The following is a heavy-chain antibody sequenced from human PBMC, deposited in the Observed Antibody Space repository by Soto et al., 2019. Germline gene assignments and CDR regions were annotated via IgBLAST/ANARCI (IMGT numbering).Heavy chain of an antibody. CDR3: AKEAVWFYYYMDV. D-gene: IGHD3-9*01. CDR1: GFTFSTYA. J-gene: IGHJ6*03. CDR2: ISGSGGST. Sequence: EVQLLESGGGLVRPGGSLRLSCAASGFTFSTYAMSWVRQAPGKGLEWVSSISGSGGSTYYADSVKGRFTISRDNSKNTLYLQMNSLRAEDTAAYYCAKEAVWFYYYMDVWGKGTTVTVSS. V-gene: IGHV3-23*01.